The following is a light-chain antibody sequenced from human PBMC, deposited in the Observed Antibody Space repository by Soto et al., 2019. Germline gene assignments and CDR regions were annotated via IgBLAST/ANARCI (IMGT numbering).Light chain of an antibody. CDR3: QEYNGRSS. V-gene: IGKV3-15*01. CDR2: RTS. Sequence: RVTTQSPATLSVSPGERATLSCRASQNVAGDLAWYQQKPGQAPRLLIYRTSTRATGIPFRFSGSGSGTEFTLTISSLQSEDFAVYYCQEYNGRSSFGQGTKVEIK. CDR1: QNVAGD. J-gene: IGKJ1*01.